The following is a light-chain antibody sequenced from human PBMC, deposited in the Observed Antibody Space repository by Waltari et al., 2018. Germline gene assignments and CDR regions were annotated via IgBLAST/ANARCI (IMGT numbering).Light chain of an antibody. CDR3: QHYYSSPHT. CDR1: QGINND. V-gene: IGKV1-NL1*01. CDR2: EAS. J-gene: IGKJ2*01. Sequence: DIQMTQSPSSLSASVGDSVTITCRASQGINNDLAWYQQKPGETPKVLIYEASSLQSGTPSRFSGSGSGTDFTLTISRLQSEDFATYYCQHYYSSPHTFGQGTKVEVK.